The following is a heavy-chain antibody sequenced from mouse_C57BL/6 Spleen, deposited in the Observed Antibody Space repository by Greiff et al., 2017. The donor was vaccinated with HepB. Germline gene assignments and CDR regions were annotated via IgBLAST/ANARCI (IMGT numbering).Heavy chain of an antibody. CDR3: ARNGYYAMDY. V-gene: IGHV1-76*01. Sequence: QVQLQQSGAELVRPGASVKLSCKASGYTFTDYYINWVKQRPGQGLEWIARIYPGSGNTYYNEKFKGKATLTAEKSSSTAYMQRSSLTSEDSAVYFCARNGYYAMDYWGQGTSVTVSS. CDR1: GYTFTDYY. J-gene: IGHJ4*01. CDR2: IYPGSGNT.